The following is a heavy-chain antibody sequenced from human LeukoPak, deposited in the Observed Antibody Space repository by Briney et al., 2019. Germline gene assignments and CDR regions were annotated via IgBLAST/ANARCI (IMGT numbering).Heavy chain of an antibody. CDR2: IIPIFGTA. CDR1: GGTFSSYA. D-gene: IGHD1-1*01. J-gene: IGHJ3*02. CDR3: AREGVPNDAFDI. Sequence: SVKVSCKASGGTFSSYAISWVRQAPGQGLEWMGGIIPIFGTANYAQKFQGRVTITADESTSTAYMEPSSLRSEDTAVYYCAREGVPNDAFDIWGQGTMVTVSS. V-gene: IGHV1-69*13.